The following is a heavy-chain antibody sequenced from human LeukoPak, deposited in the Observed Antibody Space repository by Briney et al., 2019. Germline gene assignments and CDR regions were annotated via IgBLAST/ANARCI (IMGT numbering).Heavy chain of an antibody. CDR3: ARDGSQWELLRRIDY. J-gene: IGHJ4*02. Sequence: PGGSLRLSCAASGFTFSSYAMHWVRQAPGKGLEWVAVISYDGSNKYHADSVKGRFTISRDNSKNTLYLQMNSLRAEDTAVYYCARDGSQWELLRRIDYWGQGTLVTVSS. D-gene: IGHD1-26*01. CDR2: ISYDGSNK. V-gene: IGHV3-30-3*01. CDR1: GFTFSSYA.